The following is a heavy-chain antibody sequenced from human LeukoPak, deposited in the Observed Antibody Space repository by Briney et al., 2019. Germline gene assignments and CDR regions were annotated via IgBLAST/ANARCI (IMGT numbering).Heavy chain of an antibody. CDR2: IYYSGST. D-gene: IGHD3-9*01. J-gene: IGHJ6*02. V-gene: IGHV4-59*01. Sequence: PSETLSLTCTVSGGSISSYYWSWIRQPPGKGLEWIGYIYYSGSTNYNPSLKSRVTISVDTSKNQFSLKLSSVTAADTAVYYCAGRYFDWLSYYYYYGMDVWGQGTAVTVSS. CDR3: AGRYFDWLSYYYYYGMDV. CDR1: GGSISSYY.